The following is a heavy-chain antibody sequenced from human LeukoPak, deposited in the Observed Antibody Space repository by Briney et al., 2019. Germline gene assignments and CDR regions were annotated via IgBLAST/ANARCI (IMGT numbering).Heavy chain of an antibody. V-gene: IGHV1-3*01. CDR3: ARGRPYSSGWLDY. J-gene: IGHJ4*02. CDR2: INAGNGNT. CDR1: GYSFHGYD. Sequence: GASVKVSCKASGYSFHGYDLQWLRQAPGQRLEWMGWINAGNGNTKYSQKFQGRVTITRDTSASTAYMELSSLRSEDTAVYYCARGRPYSSGWLDYWGQGTLVTVSS. D-gene: IGHD6-19*01.